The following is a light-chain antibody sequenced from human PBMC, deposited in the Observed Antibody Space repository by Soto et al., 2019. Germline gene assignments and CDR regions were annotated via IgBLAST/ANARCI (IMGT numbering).Light chain of an antibody. CDR3: QPYTSYPYT. CDR2: KAS. V-gene: IGKV1-5*03. CDR1: QSISSW. Sequence: DIQLTQSPSTLSASVGDRVTITCRASQSISSWLAWYQQKPGKAPKLLIYKASSLESSVPSRFSGSGSGTEFTLTISGLQPDDFATYYCQPYTSYPYTFGQRTKLQIK. J-gene: IGKJ2*01.